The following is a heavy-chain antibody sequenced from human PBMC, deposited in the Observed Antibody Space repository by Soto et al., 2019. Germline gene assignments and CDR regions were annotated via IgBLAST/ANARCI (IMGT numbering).Heavy chain of an antibody. V-gene: IGHV4-59*08. Sequence: SETLSLTCTVSGGSISSYYWSWIRQPPGKGLEWIGYIYYSGSTNYNPSLKSRVTISVDTSKNQFSLKLSSVTAADTAVYYCARHPRQQKGIYYYYYMDVWGKGTTVTVSS. CDR1: GGSISSYY. CDR3: ARHPRQQKGIYYYYYMDV. CDR2: IYYSGST. D-gene: IGHD6-13*01. J-gene: IGHJ6*03.